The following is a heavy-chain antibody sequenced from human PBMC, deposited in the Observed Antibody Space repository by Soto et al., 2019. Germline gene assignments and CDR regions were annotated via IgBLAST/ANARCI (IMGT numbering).Heavy chain of an antibody. CDR1: GFTFSSYG. J-gene: IGHJ4*02. CDR3: AKDRAYYYDSSGYPRESYYFDY. Sequence: GGSLRLSCAASGFTFSSYGMHWVRQAPGKGLEWVAVISYDGSNKYYADSVKGRFTISRDNAKNTLYLQRNSLRAEDTAVYYWAKDRAYYYDSSGYPRESYYFDYWGQGTLVTVSS. CDR2: ISYDGSNK. V-gene: IGHV3-30*18. D-gene: IGHD3-22*01.